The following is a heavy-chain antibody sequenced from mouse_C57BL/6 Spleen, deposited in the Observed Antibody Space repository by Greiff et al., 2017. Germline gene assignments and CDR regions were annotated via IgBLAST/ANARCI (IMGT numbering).Heavy chain of an antibody. D-gene: IGHD4-1*01. J-gene: IGHJ2*01. CDR1: GYAFSSYW. CDR2: IYPGDGDT. Sequence: QVQLKESGAELVKPGASVKISCKASGYAFSSYWMNWVKQRPGKGLEWIGQIYPGDGDTNYNGKFKGKATLTADKSSSTAYMQLSSLTSEDSAVYFCAITGTDYFDYWGQGTTLTVSS. CDR3: AITGTDYFDY. V-gene: IGHV1-80*01.